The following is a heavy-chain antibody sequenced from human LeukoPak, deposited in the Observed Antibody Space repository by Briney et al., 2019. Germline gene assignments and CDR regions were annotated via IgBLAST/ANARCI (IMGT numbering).Heavy chain of an antibody. CDR3: ARAIVGATGGAFDI. D-gene: IGHD1-26*01. V-gene: IGHV3-73*01. Sequence: GGSLKLSCAASGFTFSGSAVHWVRQSSGKGLEWVGHIDKKDNLYATAYAESVKGRFTISRDDSKDTAFLHMDSLRAEDTAVYYCARAIVGATGGAFDIWGQGTMVTVSS. CDR2: IDKKDNLYAT. J-gene: IGHJ3*02. CDR1: GFTFSGSA.